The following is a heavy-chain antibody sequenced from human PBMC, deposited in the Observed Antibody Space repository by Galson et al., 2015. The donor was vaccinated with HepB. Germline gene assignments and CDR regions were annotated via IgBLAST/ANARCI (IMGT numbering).Heavy chain of an antibody. V-gene: IGHV1-18*01. Sequence: SVKVSCKASGYNFTNFGISWVRQAPGQGLEWMGWISGYNGKTNYVQKLQGRVSMTRDTSTRTAYMEMRSLRPDDTAVYYCAREANHDFWSGYPRRFGNWFDPWGQGTLVTVSS. CDR1: GYNFTNFG. J-gene: IGHJ5*02. CDR3: AREANHDFWSGYPRRFGNWFDP. CDR2: ISGYNGKT. D-gene: IGHD3-3*01.